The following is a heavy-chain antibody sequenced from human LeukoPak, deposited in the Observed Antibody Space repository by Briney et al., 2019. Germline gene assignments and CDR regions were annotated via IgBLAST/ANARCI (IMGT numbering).Heavy chain of an antibody. CDR2: INWNGGST. CDR3: ATTYCSSTSCPDY. J-gene: IGHJ4*02. V-gene: IGHV3-20*04. Sequence: GGSLRLSCAASGFTFDDYGMSWVRQAPGKGLEWVSGINWNGGSTGYADSVKGRFTISRDNAKNSLYLQMNSLRAEDTALYYRATTYCSSTSCPDYWGQGTLVTVSS. CDR1: GFTFDDYG. D-gene: IGHD2-2*01.